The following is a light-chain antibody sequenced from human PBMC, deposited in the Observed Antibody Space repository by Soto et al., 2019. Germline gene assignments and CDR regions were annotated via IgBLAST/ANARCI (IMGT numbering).Light chain of an antibody. CDR3: LLSYRNAVI. V-gene: IGLV7-46*01. CDR2: DAT. J-gene: IGLJ2*01. Sequence: QAVVTQEPSLTVSPGGTVTLTCGSNTGPVTSGHYPYWFQQKPGQAPRTLISDATNKHSWTPARFSDSLLGGKAALTLSGAQADDEADYYCLLSYRNAVIFGGGTKLTVL. CDR1: TGPVTSGHY.